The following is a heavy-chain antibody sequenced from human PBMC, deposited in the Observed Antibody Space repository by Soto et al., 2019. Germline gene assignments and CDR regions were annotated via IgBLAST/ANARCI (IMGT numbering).Heavy chain of an antibody. CDR1: GGSINSFY. D-gene: IGHD5-12*01. Sequence: SETLSLTCTVSGGSINSFYWSWVRHPAGKGLEWIGRIFSSGSTSFNPSLESRVAMSVDTSKNHFSLNLSPVTAADMAVYYCAREGSYSAYNFAHGIQLWSFDFWGQGALVTVSS. CDR3: AREGSYSAYNFAHGIQLWSFDF. V-gene: IGHV4-4*07. J-gene: IGHJ4*02. CDR2: IFSSGST.